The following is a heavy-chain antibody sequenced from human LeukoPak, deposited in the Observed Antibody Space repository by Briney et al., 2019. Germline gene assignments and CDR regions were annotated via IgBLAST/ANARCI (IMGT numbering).Heavy chain of an antibody. CDR3: GRKDGDY. J-gene: IGHJ4*02. CDR2: IYSSGST. V-gene: IGHV4-4*07. Sequence: SETLSLTCSVSGASISTFHWTWFRQPAGRGLEWIGLIYSSGSTLLNPSLKNRVAMSVDLTKNQLSLKLTSVTAADTAMYFCGRKDGDYWGRGTLVTVSS. CDR1: GASISTFH.